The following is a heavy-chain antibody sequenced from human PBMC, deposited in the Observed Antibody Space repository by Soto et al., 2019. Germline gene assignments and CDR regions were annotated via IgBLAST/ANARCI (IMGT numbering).Heavy chain of an antibody. V-gene: IGHV4-4*07. CDR2: TYTDGTT. Sequence: QVKLQGSGPGQVKPSETLSLTYTVSGDSISDYFYWSWIRQPAGKGLEWIGRTYTDGTTKYNPSRKSRVTLSLDKSKNQFSLRLSSVTAADTAVYYFAREVRGGFTGIFDQWGRGSRVTVSS. CDR3: AREVRGGFTGIFDQ. CDR1: GDSISDYFY. J-gene: IGHJ4*02. D-gene: IGHD2-15*01.